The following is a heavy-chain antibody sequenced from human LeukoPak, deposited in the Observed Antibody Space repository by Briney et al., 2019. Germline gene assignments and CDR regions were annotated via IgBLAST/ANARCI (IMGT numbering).Heavy chain of an antibody. D-gene: IGHD3-16*02. CDR2: ISYDGSNK. Sequence: HPGRSLRLSCAASGFTFSSYGMHWVRQAPGKGLEWVAVISYDGSNKYYADSVKGRFTISRDNSKNTLYLQMNSLRAEDTAVYYCAKDFKEGYDYVWGSYRYSYFDYWGQGTLVTVSS. V-gene: IGHV3-30*18. CDR1: GFTFSSYG. J-gene: IGHJ4*02. CDR3: AKDFKEGYDYVWGSYRYSYFDY.